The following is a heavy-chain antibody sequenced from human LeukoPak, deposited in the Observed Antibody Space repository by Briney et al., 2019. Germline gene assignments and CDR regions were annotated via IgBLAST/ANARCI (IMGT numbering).Heavy chain of an antibody. CDR3: ARALPPKQYCSGGSCYNWFDP. D-gene: IGHD2-15*01. Sequence: PGGSLRLSCAASGFTFSNYAMHWVRQAPGKGLEWVAVISWDGINKYYADFVKGRFTISRDISKNTLYLQMNSLRAEDTAVYYCARALPPKQYCSGGSCYNWFDPWGQGTLVTVSS. V-gene: IGHV3-30*04. CDR2: ISWDGINK. CDR1: GFTFSNYA. J-gene: IGHJ5*02.